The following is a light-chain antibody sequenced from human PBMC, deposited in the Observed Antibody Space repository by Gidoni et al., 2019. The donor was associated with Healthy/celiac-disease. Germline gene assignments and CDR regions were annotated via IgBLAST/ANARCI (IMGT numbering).Light chain of an antibody. V-gene: IGKV3-11*01. CDR2: DAS. Sequence: DIVLTQSPATLSLSPGERATLSCRASQSVSSYLAWYQQKPGQAPRLLIYDASNRATGIPARFSGRGSGTDFTLTISSLEPEDFAVYYCQQRSNWLALTFGGGTKVEIK. J-gene: IGKJ4*01. CDR1: QSVSSY. CDR3: QQRSNWLALT.